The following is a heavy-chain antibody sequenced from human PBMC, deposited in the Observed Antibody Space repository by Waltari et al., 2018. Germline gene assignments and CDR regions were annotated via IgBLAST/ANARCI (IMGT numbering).Heavy chain of an antibody. J-gene: IGHJ4*02. Sequence: EVQLVESGGGLVQPGGSLTLSCAASGFLFSDSAIHWVRQASGKGLEWVGRIRTNANNYATSYGASVKGRFTISRDDSRNTAYLQMNSLKIDDTAVYFCSRHDPLDFWGQGTLVTVSS. V-gene: IGHV3-73*01. CDR1: GFLFSDSA. CDR2: IRTNANNYAT. CDR3: SRHDPLDF.